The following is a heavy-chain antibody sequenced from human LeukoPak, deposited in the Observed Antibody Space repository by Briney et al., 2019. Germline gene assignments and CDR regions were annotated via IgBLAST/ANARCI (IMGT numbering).Heavy chain of an antibody. J-gene: IGHJ4*02. D-gene: IGHD3-10*01. CDR1: EFTFSSYG. CDR3: ARGPYYGSGSYYNGGLDY. V-gene: IGHV3-30*02. Sequence: PGGSLRLSCAASEFTFSSYGMHWVRQAPGKGLEWVTFIRYDGSNKYYADSVKGRFTISRDNSKNTLYLQMNSLRAEDTAVYYCARGPYYGSGSYYNGGLDYWGQGTLVTVSS. CDR2: IRYDGSNK.